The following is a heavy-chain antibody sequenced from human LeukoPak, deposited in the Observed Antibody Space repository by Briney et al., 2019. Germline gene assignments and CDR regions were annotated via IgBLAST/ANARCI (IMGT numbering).Heavy chain of an antibody. Sequence: ASVKVSCXASGYTFTSYDINWVRQATRQGLEWMGWMNPNSGNTGYAQKFQGRVTITRNTSISTAYMELSSLRSEDTAVYYCATDIYCSSTSCYDYWGQGTLVTVSS. J-gene: IGHJ4*02. CDR2: MNPNSGNT. D-gene: IGHD2-2*01. V-gene: IGHV1-8*03. CDR3: ATDIYCSSTSCYDY. CDR1: GYTFTSYD.